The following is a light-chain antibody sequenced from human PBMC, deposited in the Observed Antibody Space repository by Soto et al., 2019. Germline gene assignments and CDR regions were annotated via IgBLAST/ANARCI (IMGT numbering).Light chain of an antibody. V-gene: IGKV3-15*01. CDR1: QSVSSGY. Sequence: EIVLTQSPGTLSLSPGDGATLSCRASQSVSSGYLAWYQQKPGQAPRLLIYGASTRATGIPARFSGSGSGTEFTLTISSLQSEDFAVYYCQQYNNWPPITFGQGTRLEIK. CDR2: GAS. CDR3: QQYNNWPPIT. J-gene: IGKJ5*01.